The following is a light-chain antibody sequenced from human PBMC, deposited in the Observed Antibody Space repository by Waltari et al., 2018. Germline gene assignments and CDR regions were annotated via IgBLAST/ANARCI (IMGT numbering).Light chain of an antibody. CDR1: QSIANKY. Sequence: EIVLTQSPGTLSLSPGDRATLSCRASQSIANKYVTWYRQRPGQPPSLLIFGASTRASGVPDRFSGSGFGTEFTLTISRLEPEDFAVYYCQQYGTSVTFGPGTKVDIK. J-gene: IGKJ3*01. CDR2: GAS. CDR3: QQYGTSVT. V-gene: IGKV3-20*01.